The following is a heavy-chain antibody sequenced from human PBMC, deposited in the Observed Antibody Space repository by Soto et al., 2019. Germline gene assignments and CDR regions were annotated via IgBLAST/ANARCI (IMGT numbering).Heavy chain of an antibody. D-gene: IGHD6-6*01. Sequence: SETLSLTCAVSGGSISSSNWWSWVRQPPGKGLEWIGEIYHSGSTNYNPSLKSRVTISVDKSKNQFSLKLSSVTAADTAVYCCARIEYSSSSAGAFDIWGQGTMVTVSS. CDR2: IYHSGST. CDR3: ARIEYSSSSAGAFDI. CDR1: GGSISSSNW. J-gene: IGHJ3*02. V-gene: IGHV4-4*01.